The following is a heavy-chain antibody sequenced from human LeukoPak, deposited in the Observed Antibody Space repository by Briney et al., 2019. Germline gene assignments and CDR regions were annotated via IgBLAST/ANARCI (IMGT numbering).Heavy chain of an antibody. CDR1: GFTLSSYA. V-gene: IGHV3-30-3*01. D-gene: IGHD6-19*01. J-gene: IGHJ4*02. CDR2: ISYDGSNK. CDR3: ARDQGDLYSSGWYLRPFDY. Sequence: PGGSLRLSCAASGFTLSSYAMHWVRQAPGKGLEWVAVISYDGSNKYYADSVKGRFTISRDNSKNTLYLQMNSLRAEDTAVYYCARDQGDLYSSGWYLRPFDYWGQGTLVTVSS.